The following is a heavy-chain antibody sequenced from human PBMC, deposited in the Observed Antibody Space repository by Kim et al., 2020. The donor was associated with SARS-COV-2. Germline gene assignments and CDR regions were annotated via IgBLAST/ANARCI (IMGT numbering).Heavy chain of an antibody. CDR3: ARGGDDSSSRWGY. V-gene: IGHV3-21*01. CDR2: ISRDGSNT. CDR1: GFSFSSYS. Sequence: GGSLRLSCAASGFSFSSYSMNWVRQAPGKGLEWVSSISRDGSNTYYADSVKGRFTISRDNAKNSLYLQLDSLRAEDTAVYFCARGGDDSSSRWGYWGQGTLVTVSS. J-gene: IGHJ4*02. D-gene: IGHD6-13*01.